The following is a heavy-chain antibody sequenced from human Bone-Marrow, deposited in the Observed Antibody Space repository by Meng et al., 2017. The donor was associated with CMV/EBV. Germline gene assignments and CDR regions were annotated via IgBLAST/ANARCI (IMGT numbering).Heavy chain of an antibody. CDR2: ISGSGGST. J-gene: IGHJ4*02. CDR3: ARGYYDFWSGYYTVGY. V-gene: IGHV3-23*01. CDR1: GFTFSCYV. D-gene: IGHD3-3*01. Sequence: GEFPKISCAASGFTFSCYVMSWVRQAPGKGMEWVSAISGSGGSTYYADSVKGRFTIPRDNSKNTLYLQMNSLRAEDTAVYYCARGYYDFWSGYYTVGYWGQGTLVTVSS.